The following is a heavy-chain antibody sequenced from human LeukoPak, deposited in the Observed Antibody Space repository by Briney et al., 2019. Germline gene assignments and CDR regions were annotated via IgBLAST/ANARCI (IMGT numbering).Heavy chain of an antibody. V-gene: IGHV3-53*01. Sequence: PGGSLRLSCVVSGLTVSNNYMTWVRQAPGKGLEWVSLIFSGGGTYYADSVKGRFTISRDNSKNTLYLQMNSLRAEDTAVYYCAKVRYSYGYFDYWGQGTLVTVSS. CDR3: AKVRYSYGYFDY. D-gene: IGHD5-18*01. CDR1: GLTVSNNY. CDR2: IFSGGGT. J-gene: IGHJ4*02.